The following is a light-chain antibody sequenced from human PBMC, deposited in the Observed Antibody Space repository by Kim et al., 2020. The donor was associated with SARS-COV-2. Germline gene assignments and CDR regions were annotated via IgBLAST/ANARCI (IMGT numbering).Light chain of an antibody. V-gene: IGLV3-19*01. CDR1: SRRSYY. CDR2: GKN. J-gene: IGLJ3*02. CDR3: NSRDSSGNNWV. Sequence: ASGQKVRITSQGDSRRSYYASWYQQKPGRAPVLVIYGKNNRPSGIPDRFSGSSSGNTASLTITGAQEEDEADYYCNSRDSSGNNWVFGGGTQLTVL.